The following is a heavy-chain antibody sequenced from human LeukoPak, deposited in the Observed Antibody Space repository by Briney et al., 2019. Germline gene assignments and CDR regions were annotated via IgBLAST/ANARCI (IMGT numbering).Heavy chain of an antibody. D-gene: IGHD1-1*01. V-gene: IGHV1-69*04. J-gene: IGHJ6*02. CDR3: AREKMEVGYYGLDV. CDR1: GGTFHNSA. CDR2: IIPILNIP. Sequence: SVTVSFKASGGTFHNSAINWVRQAPGQGREWMGRIIPILNIPNYAQKLQGRVTIAADKSTNTAYMELSSLRSDDTAVYYCAREKMEVGYYGLDVWGQGTTVTV.